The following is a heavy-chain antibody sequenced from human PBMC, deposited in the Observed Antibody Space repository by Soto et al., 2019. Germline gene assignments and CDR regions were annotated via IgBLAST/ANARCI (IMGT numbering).Heavy chain of an antibody. CDR2: ISGSGGST. Sequence: EVQLLGSGGGLVRPGGSLRLSCAASGFTFSSYAMSWVRQAPGKGLEWVSAISGSGGSTYYADSVKGRFTISRDNSKNTLYLQMNSLRAEDTAVYYCAKLPYYDFWSGYYPIDYWGQGTLVTVSS. D-gene: IGHD3-3*01. CDR3: AKLPYYDFWSGYYPIDY. CDR1: GFTFSSYA. J-gene: IGHJ4*02. V-gene: IGHV3-23*01.